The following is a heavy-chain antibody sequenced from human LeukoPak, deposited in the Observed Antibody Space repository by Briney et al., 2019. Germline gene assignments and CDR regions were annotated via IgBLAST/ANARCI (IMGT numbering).Heavy chain of an antibody. CDR3: AKALSSGYGRGLFG. Sequence: GGSLRLSCAASGFTFSSYAMSWVRQAPGKGLEWVSAISGSGGSTYYADSVKGRFTISRDNSKNTLYLQMNSLRAEDTAVYYCAKALSSGYGRGLFGWGQGTLVTVSS. V-gene: IGHV3-23*01. CDR1: GFTFSSYA. D-gene: IGHD3-22*01. J-gene: IGHJ4*02. CDR2: ISGSGGST.